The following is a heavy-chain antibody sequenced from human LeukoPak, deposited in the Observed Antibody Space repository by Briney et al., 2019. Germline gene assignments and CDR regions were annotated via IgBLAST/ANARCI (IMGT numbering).Heavy chain of an antibody. V-gene: IGHV4-39*01. CDR2: VHYDGRT. D-gene: IGHD2-15*01. J-gene: IGHJ4*02. Sequence: KASETLSLTCTVSGAPLNTDNCRAWVRQVPGGGLQWIGSVHYDGRTFYNPSLKSRVTLSSDTYRNEFSMKLTSVTAADTAFYICARHQPWVVGLKYWSQGARVTVSS. CDR3: ARHQPWVVGLKY. CDR1: GAPLNTDNC.